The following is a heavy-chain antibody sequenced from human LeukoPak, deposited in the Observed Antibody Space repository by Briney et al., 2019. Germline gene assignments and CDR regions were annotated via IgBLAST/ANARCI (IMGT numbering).Heavy chain of an antibody. D-gene: IGHD6-19*01. CDR2: ITWNSGRT. J-gene: IGHJ4*02. CDR1: GFTFDDYG. Sequence: GSLRLSCAGSGFTFDDYGMGWVRQAPGKGLEWVSGITWNSGRTDYADSVKGRFTISRDNAKNSLYLQMNSLRAEDTALYYCAREHSSGWYYFAYWGQGTLVTVSS. V-gene: IGHV3-20*04. CDR3: AREHSSGWYYFAY.